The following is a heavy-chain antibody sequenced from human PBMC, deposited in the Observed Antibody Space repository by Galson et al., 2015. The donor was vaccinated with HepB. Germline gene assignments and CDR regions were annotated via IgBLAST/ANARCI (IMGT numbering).Heavy chain of an antibody. D-gene: IGHD6-19*01. CDR2: ISSSSSTI. V-gene: IGHV3-48*01. J-gene: IGHJ4*02. CDR3: ARPSSAVAAPFDY. CDR1: GFTFSSYS. Sequence: SLRLSCAASGFTFSSYSMNWVRQAPGKGLEWVSYISSSSSTIYYADSVKGRFTISRDNAKNSLYLQMNSLRAEDTAVYYCARPSSAVAAPFDYWGQGTLVTVSS.